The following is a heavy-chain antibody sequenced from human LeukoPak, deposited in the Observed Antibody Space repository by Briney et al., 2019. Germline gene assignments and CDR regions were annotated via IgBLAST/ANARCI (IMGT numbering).Heavy chain of an antibody. J-gene: IGHJ4*02. Sequence: PGGSLRLSCAASGFTFSNYAMSWVRQAPGKGLEWVSAVSGSGHRAFYADSVKGRFTISRDNSKNTLYLQMNSLRAEDTAVYYCAKDRYSYAFEYFDSWGQGTLVTVSS. D-gene: IGHD5-18*01. CDR3: AKDRYSYAFEYFDS. CDR1: GFTFSNYA. V-gene: IGHV3-23*01. CDR2: VSGSGHRA.